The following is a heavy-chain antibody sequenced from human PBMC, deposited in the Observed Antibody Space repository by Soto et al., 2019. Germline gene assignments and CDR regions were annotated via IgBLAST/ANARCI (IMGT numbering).Heavy chain of an antibody. CDR1: GFTFSSYG. CDR2: ISYDGSNK. V-gene: IGHV3-30*18. CDR3: AKDLTPIVVVPAAMPVAFDI. D-gene: IGHD2-2*01. J-gene: IGHJ3*02. Sequence: GGSLRLSCAASGFTFSSYGMHWVRQAPGKGLEWVAVISYDGSNKYYADSVKGRFTISRDNSKNTLYLQMNSLRAEDTAVYYCAKDLTPIVVVPAAMPVAFDIWGQGTMVTVSS.